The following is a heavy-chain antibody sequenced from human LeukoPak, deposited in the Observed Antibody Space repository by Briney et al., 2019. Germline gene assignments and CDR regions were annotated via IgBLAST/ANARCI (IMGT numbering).Heavy chain of an antibody. J-gene: IGHJ4*02. D-gene: IGHD5-24*01. CDR3: ASGGGWLQSGY. CDR1: GGSISSYY. CDR2: IYYSGST. V-gene: IGHV4-59*08. Sequence: SETLSLTCTVSGGSISSYYWSWIRQPPGKGLEWIGYIYYSGSTNYNPSLKSRVTISVDTSKNQFSLKLSSVTAADTAVYYCASGGGWLQSGYWGQGTLVTVSS.